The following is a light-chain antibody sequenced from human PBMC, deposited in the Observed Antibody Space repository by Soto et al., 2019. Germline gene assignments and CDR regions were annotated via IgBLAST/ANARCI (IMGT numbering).Light chain of an antibody. J-gene: IGKJ1*01. CDR3: QQYNSYS. CDR1: QSISSY. CDR2: HAS. Sequence: DIQMTQSPSSLSASVGDRVTITCRASQSISSYLNWYQQKPGKAPKLLIYHASILETAVPSRFSGNGSGTEFTLTISSLQPGDFATYYCQQYNSYSFGQGTKVDIK. V-gene: IGKV1-5*01.